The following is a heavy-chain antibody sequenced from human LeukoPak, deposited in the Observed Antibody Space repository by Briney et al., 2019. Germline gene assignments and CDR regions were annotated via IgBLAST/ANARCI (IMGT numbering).Heavy chain of an antibody. CDR1: GFTFSTYA. D-gene: IGHD6-19*01. CDR3: ARDSSGWSKLVY. CDR2: LSTTGTTT. V-gene: IGHV3-23*01. Sequence: GGSLRLSCAASGFTFSTYAMSWVRQPPGKGLEWVSALSTTGTTTYYADSVKGRFTISRDNSRNTLYLQMTSLRAEDTAVYYCARDSSGWSKLVYWGQGTLVTVSS. J-gene: IGHJ4*02.